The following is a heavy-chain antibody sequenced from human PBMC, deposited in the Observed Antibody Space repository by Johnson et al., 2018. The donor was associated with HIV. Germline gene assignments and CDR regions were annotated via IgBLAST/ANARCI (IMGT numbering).Heavy chain of an antibody. J-gene: IGHJ3*02. CDR3: TTERGDPLIGADAFDI. Sequence: VQLVESGGGLVKPGVSLRLSCVASGFIFSNAWMSWVRQAPGKGLEWVGRIKSKTDGGTTDYAAPVKGRFTISRDDSKNTLYLQMNSLKTEDTAVYYCTTERGDPLIGADAFDIWGQGTMVTVSS. V-gene: IGHV3-15*01. CDR2: IKSKTDGGTT. D-gene: IGHD3-16*01. CDR1: GFIFSNAW.